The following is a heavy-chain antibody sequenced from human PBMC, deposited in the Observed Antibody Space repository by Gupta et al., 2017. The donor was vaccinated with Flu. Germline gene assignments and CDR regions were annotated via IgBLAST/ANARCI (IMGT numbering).Heavy chain of an antibody. CDR1: GVDFNSYE. J-gene: IGHJ4*02. Sequence: EVLLVESGGGWVQHGGTLRLSWTASGVDFNSYEMRWVRQAPGRGLELVAFISSSAVTYYTDPVRGRFTISRDNANNLLYLQMSSLRGEDTAVYYCARGHWDNWGQGTLVTVSS. V-gene: IGHV3-48*03. CDR3: ARGHWDN. CDR2: ISSSAVT.